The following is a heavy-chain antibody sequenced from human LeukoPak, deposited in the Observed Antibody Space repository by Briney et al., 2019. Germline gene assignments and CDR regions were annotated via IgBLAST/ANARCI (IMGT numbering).Heavy chain of an antibody. CDR3: AREVRLGVAVAGYFDY. V-gene: IGHV4-30-2*01. CDR2: IYHSGST. CDR1: GASISSGTYY. D-gene: IGHD6-19*01. J-gene: IGHJ4*02. Sequence: SQTLSLTFSVSGASISSGTYYWTWIRQPPGKGLEWIGYIYHSGSTYYNPSLKSRVTISVDRSKNQFSLKVNSVTAADTAVYYCAREVRLGVAVAGYFDYWGQGTLVTVSS.